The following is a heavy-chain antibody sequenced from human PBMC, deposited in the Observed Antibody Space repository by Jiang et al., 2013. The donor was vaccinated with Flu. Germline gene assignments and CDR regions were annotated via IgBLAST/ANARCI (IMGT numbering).Heavy chain of an antibody. CDR3: AKDWADTPYEAHTLDYYGMDV. J-gene: IGHJ6*02. CDR2: SGGSGVTT. CDR1: GFTFNNFA. D-gene: IGHD2-15*01. Sequence: GSLRLSCAASGFTFNNFAMSWVRQAPGKGLEWVSASGGSGVTTYYADSVKGRFTISRDNSKNTLSLQMNSLRAEDTAVYYCAKDWADTPYEAHTLDYYGMDVWGQGP. V-gene: IGHV3-23*01.